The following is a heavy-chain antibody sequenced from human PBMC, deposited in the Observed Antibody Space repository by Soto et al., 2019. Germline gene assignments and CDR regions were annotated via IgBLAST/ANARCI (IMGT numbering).Heavy chain of an antibody. CDR2: IWYDGSNK. CDR1: GFTFSSYG. V-gene: IGHV3-33*01. J-gene: IGHJ4*02. Sequence: GGSLRLSCAASGFTFSSYGMHWVRQAPGKGLEWVAVIWYDGSNKYYADSVKGRFTISRDNSKNTLYLQMNSLRAEDTAVYYCARDEDYGDYPVDYWGQGTLVTVSS. D-gene: IGHD4-17*01. CDR3: ARDEDYGDYPVDY.